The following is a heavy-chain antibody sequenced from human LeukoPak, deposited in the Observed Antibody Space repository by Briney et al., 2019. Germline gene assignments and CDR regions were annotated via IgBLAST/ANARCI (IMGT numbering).Heavy chain of an antibody. V-gene: IGHV4-30-4*01. J-gene: IGHJ4*02. D-gene: IGHD1-26*01. CDR1: GGSISSSSYY. Sequence: SETLSLTCTVSGGSISSSSYYWTWIRQPPGKGLEWIGYIYYSGSTYYNPSLKSRVTISVDTSKNQFSLKLSSVTAADTAVYYCARGRYSGSYSLFDYWGQGTLVTVSS. CDR2: IYYSGST. CDR3: ARGRYSGSYSLFDY.